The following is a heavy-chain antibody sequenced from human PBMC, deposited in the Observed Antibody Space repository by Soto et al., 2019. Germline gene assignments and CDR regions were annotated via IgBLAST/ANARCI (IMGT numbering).Heavy chain of an antibody. CDR2: ISSSGSTI. J-gene: IGHJ4*02. V-gene: IGHV3-48*03. D-gene: IGHD1-26*01. Sequence: EVQLVESGGGLVQPGGSLRLSCAASGFPFSNYEMKWVRQAPGKVLEWVSFISSSGSTIYYADSVKGRFTISRDNAKNSLYLQMNSLRAEDTALYYCALKRENYYRIDYWGQGTLVTVSS. CDR1: GFPFSNYE. CDR3: ALKRENYYRIDY.